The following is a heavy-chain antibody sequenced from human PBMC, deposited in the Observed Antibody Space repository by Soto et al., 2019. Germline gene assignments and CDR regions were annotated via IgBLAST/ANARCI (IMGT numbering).Heavy chain of an antibody. J-gene: IGHJ6*02. CDR2: VHFYNGKT. D-gene: IGHD3-3*01. CDR1: DYSFISNG. CDR3: ARDEWRSTARGPQLNYYGLDV. Sequence: QGLLVQSEAEVKKPGASVRVSCKATDYSFISNGISWVRQAPGQGLEWLGWVHFYNGKTEYTQNTQGRVTMTADTSKTTAYLEVRSLRSVGTAVYYCARDEWRSTARGPQLNYYGLDVWGQGTTVTVSS. V-gene: IGHV1-18*04.